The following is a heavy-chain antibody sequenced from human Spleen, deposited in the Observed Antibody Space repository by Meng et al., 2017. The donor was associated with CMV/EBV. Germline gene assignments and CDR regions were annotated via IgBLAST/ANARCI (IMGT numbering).Heavy chain of an antibody. CDR2: IHYNGNT. D-gene: IGHD2-21*01. CDR1: GGSISPYY. V-gene: IGHV4-59*01. CDR3: ARENFVVTWAGLDV. Sequence: SETLSLTCTVSGGSISPYYWNWIRQSPGKGLEWIGYIHYNGNTKYNPSLKSRVTISLDTSKNQFTLRLSSVTAADTAVYYCARENFVVTWAGLDVWGQGSTVTVSS. J-gene: IGHJ6*02.